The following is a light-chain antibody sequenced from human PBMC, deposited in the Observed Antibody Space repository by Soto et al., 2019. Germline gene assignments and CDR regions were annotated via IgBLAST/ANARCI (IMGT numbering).Light chain of an antibody. J-gene: IGKJ1*01. CDR2: DAS. CDR3: QQYNTYSWT. V-gene: IGKV1-5*01. CDR1: QTISRR. Sequence: DIQMTHSPSTLSASVGDRVTITCRASQTISRRLAWFQQKPGKAPGLVIYDASSLQSGVPSRFSGSGYGTEFTLTISCLQPDDFATYYCQQYNTYSWTFGQGTKVEIK.